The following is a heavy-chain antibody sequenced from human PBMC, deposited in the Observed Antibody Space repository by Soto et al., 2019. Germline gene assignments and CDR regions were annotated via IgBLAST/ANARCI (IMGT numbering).Heavy chain of an antibody. CDR1: GGTFSSYA. CDR2: IIPIFGTA. D-gene: IGHD3-10*01. V-gene: IGHV1-69*13. CDR3: ARGGSGSYDAFDI. Sequence: SVKVSCKASGGTFSSYAISWVRQAPGQGLEWMGGIIPIFGTANYAQKFQGRVTITADESTSTAYKELSNLKSEDTAVYYCARGGSGSYDAFDIWGQGTMVTVSS. J-gene: IGHJ3*02.